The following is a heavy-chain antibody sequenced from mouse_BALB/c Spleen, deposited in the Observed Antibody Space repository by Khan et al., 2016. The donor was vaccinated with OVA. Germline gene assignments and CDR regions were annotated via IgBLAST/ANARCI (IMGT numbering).Heavy chain of an antibody. CDR1: GYSITTDYA. CDR3: ARVYGGDFDY. J-gene: IGHJ2*01. Sequence: VQLKESGPGLVKPSQSLSLTCTVTGYSITTDYAWNWIRQFPGNKLEWMGYISYSGNTKYNPSLTSRISITRDTSKNQFFLQWKSVTTEDTARYYCARVYGGDFDYWGQGTTLTVSS. V-gene: IGHV3-2*02. D-gene: IGHD1-1*01. CDR2: ISYSGNT.